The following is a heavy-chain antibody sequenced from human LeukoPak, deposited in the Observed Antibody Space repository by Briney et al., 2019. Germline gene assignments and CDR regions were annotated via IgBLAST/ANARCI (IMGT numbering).Heavy chain of an antibody. Sequence: GGSLRLSCAASGFTFSSYAMSWVRQAPGKGLEWVSAISGSGGSTYYADSVKGRFTISRDSSKNTLYLQMNSLRAEDTAVYYCASDMATILSVDYWGQGTLVTVSS. J-gene: IGHJ4*02. D-gene: IGHD5-24*01. CDR1: GFTFSSYA. CDR2: ISGSGGST. CDR3: ASDMATILSVDY. V-gene: IGHV3-23*01.